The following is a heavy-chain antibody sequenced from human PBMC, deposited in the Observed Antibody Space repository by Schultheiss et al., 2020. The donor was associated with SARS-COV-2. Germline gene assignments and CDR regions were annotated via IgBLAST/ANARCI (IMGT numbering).Heavy chain of an antibody. D-gene: IGHD4-11*01. CDR1: GFTFSSYP. J-gene: IGHJ4*02. Sequence: GGSLRLSCAASGFTFSSYPMTWVRQAPGKGLEWVSGISSGGGSTYYADSVKGRFTISRDNSKNTLYLQMNSLTDDDTAVYYCAKDRDRASKDSWGQGTLVTVSS. CDR2: ISSGGGST. V-gene: IGHV3-23*01. CDR3: AKDRDRASKDS.